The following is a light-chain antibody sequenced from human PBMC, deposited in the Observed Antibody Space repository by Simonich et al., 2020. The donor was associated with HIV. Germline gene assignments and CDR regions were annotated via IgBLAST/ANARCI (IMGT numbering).Light chain of an antibody. CDR3: QQYNNWPYT. CDR2: GAS. V-gene: IGKV3-15*01. Sequence: EIVMTQSPATLSVSPGERATLFCSASQSVSITLAWYKHKPGQAPRLLIYGASTRATGNPARFSGSGSGTEFTLTISNMQSEHFAVYYCQQYNNWPYTFGQGTKLEIK. J-gene: IGKJ2*01. CDR1: QSVSIT.